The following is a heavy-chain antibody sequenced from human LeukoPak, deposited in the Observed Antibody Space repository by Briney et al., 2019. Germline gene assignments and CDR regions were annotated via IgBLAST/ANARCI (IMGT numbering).Heavy chain of an antibody. CDR3: ARAYYYGSGIDY. D-gene: IGHD3-10*01. J-gene: IGHJ4*02. CDR2: IIPIFGTA. V-gene: IGHV1-69*13. Sequence: SVKVSCKASGYTFTGYYIHWVRQAPGQGLEWMGGIIPIFGTANYAQKFQGRVTITADESTSTAYMELSSLRSEDTAVYYCARAYYYGSGIDYWGQGTLVTVSS. CDR1: GYTFTGYY.